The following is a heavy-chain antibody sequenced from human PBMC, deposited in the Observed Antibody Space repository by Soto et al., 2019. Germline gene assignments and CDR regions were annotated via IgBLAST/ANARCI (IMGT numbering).Heavy chain of an antibody. D-gene: IGHD3-10*01. CDR1: GFTFSAHW. Sequence: GGSLRLSCAASGFTFSAHWMSWVRRAPGKGLEWVTNIKQDGSAKEYVDSVRGRFTISRDNAKNSLYLQMDSLRVEDTAMYYCVRDVSGKLGHDSWGQGTLVTVSS. V-gene: IGHV3-7*01. CDR3: VRDVSGKLGHDS. CDR2: IKQDGSAK. J-gene: IGHJ4*02.